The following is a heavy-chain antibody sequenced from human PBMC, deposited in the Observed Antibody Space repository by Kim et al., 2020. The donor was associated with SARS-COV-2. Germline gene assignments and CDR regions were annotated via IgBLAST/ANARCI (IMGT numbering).Heavy chain of an antibody. D-gene: IGHD3-16*01. Sequence: GGSLRLSCAASGFTFSSYAMSWVRQAPGKGLEWVSVIYSGGSSTYYADSVKGRFTISRDNSKNTLYLQMNSLRAEDTAVYYCAKVALGADSDAFDIWGQGTMVTVSS. CDR3: AKVALGADSDAFDI. J-gene: IGHJ3*02. CDR2: IYSGGSST. CDR1: GFTFSSYA. V-gene: IGHV3-23*03.